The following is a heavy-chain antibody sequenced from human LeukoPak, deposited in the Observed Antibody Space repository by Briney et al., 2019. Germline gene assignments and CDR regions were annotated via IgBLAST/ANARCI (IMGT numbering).Heavy chain of an antibody. CDR2: IRNRANDYAT. CDR3: SGYDYGMDV. Sequence: GGSLRLSCEASVFTFSDSAIHWVRQAPGKGLEWVGRIRNRANDYATVYSASVEGRFSMSRDDSKNTAYLQMNSLKAEDTAIYYCSGYDYGMDVWGQGTTVTVSS. J-gene: IGHJ6*02. CDR1: VFTFSDSA. V-gene: IGHV3-73*01.